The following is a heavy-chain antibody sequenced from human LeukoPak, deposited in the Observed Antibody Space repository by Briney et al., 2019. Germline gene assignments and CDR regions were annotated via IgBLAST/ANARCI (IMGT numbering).Heavy chain of an antibody. CDR1: GFTLIHAW. D-gene: IGHD3-22*01. CDR2: IYSGGST. V-gene: IGHV3-53*01. J-gene: IGHJ4*02. Sequence: TGGSLTLSCAPSGFTLIHAWMTWVRQAPGKGLEWVSVIYSGGSTYYADSVKGRFTISRDNSKNTLYLQMNSLRAEDTAVYYCARGDYYDSSGYQPDWGQGTLVTVSS. CDR3: ARGDYYDSSGYQPD.